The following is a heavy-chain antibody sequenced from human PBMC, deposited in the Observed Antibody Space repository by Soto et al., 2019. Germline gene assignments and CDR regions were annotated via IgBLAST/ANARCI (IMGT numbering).Heavy chain of an antibody. CDR2: IIPIFGTA. CDR3: ARGRGPFQMFDAFDI. J-gene: IGHJ3*02. CDR1: GGTFSSYA. V-gene: IGHV1-69*13. Sequence: SLKVSCKASGGTFSSYAISWVRQAPGQGLEWMGGIIPIFGTANYAQKFQGRVTITADESTSTAYMELSSLRSEDTAVYYCARGRGPFQMFDAFDIWGQGTMVTVSS. D-gene: IGHD3-10*02.